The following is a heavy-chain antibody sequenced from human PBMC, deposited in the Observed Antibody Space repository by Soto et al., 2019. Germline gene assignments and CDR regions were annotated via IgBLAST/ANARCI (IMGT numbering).Heavy chain of an antibody. D-gene: IGHD3-3*01. Sequence: EVQLVETGGGVVRPGGSLRLSCAASGFTFDDYGMSWVRQAPGKGLEWVSGINWNGGSTGYADSVKGRFTISRDNAKNSLYLQMNSLRAEDTALYYCARDLIDFWSAEKSSMDVWGQGTTVTVSS. CDR1: GFTFDDYG. CDR3: ARDLIDFWSAEKSSMDV. CDR2: INWNGGST. J-gene: IGHJ6*02. V-gene: IGHV3-20*04.